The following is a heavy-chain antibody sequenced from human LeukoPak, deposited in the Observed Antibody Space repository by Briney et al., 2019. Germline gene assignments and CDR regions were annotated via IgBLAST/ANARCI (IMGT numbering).Heavy chain of an antibody. CDR1: GYNFTGYW. Sequence: GESLKISCKGSGYNFTGYWIGWVRQVPGKGLEWMGIIYPGDSDTRYSPSFQGQVTISADKSISTAYLQWSSLKASDTAMYYCARHAYCGGDCYSLNWFDPWGQGTLVTVSS. CDR3: ARHAYCGGDCYSLNWFDP. D-gene: IGHD2-21*02. CDR2: IYPGDSDT. V-gene: IGHV5-51*01. J-gene: IGHJ5*02.